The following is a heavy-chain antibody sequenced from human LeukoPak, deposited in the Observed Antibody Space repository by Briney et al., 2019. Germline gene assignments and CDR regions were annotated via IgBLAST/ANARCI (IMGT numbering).Heavy chain of an antibody. CDR1: GGSLSSGGYY. J-gene: IGHJ4*02. CDR2: IHHSGST. CDR3: MRGGIGYDSDY. V-gene: IGHV4-30-2*01. D-gene: IGHD5-12*01. Sequence: SETLSLTCTVSGGSLSSGGYYLSWIRQPPGKGLEWIGYIHHSGSTYYNPSLKSRVTISVDRSKNQFSLKLSSVAAADTAVYYCMRGGIGYDSDYWGQGTLVTVSS.